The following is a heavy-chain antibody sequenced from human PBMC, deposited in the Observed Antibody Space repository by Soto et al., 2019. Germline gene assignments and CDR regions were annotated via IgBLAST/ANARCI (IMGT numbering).Heavy chain of an antibody. D-gene: IGHD1-26*01. CDR1: GVDFSSEV. CDR3: AKVGPSYYYGMDV. Sequence: GGSLRLSCAASGVDFSSEVMCWVRQAPGKGLAWVSSISGSGRTIYHADSMRGRFAISRDNSKNSLYLQLNDLSVDDTAVYYCAKVGPSYYYGMDVWGQGTTVTVSS. CDR2: ISGSGRTI. V-gene: IGHV3-23*01. J-gene: IGHJ6*02.